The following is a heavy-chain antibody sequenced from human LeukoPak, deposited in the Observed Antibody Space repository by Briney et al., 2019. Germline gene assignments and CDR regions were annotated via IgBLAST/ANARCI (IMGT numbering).Heavy chain of an antibody. CDR3: AREARGGQWLVSFDY. CDR2: ISSSGSTI. CDR1: GFTFSDYY. Sequence: GVLRLSCAASGFTFSDYYMSWIRQAPGKGLEWVSYISSSGSTIYYADSVKGRFTISRDNAKNSLYLQMNSLRAEDTAVYYCAREARGGQWLVSFDYWGQGTLVTVS. V-gene: IGHV3-11*01. D-gene: IGHD6-19*01. J-gene: IGHJ4*02.